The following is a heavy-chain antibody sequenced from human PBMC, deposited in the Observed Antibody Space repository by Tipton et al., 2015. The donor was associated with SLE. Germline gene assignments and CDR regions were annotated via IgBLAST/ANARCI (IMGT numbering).Heavy chain of an antibody. CDR2: IGTSGTPI. Sequence: GSLRLSCSASGFTLNSYAMNWVRQAPGKGLEWVSYIGTSGTPIYYADPMKGRFTISRDNAKNSVYLQINSLRSEDTAVYYCATSYSTSTAEYFCHWGQGTLVVVSS. V-gene: IGHV3-48*03. J-gene: IGHJ1*01. CDR3: ATSYSTSTAEYFCH. CDR1: GFTLNSYA. D-gene: IGHD6-6*01.